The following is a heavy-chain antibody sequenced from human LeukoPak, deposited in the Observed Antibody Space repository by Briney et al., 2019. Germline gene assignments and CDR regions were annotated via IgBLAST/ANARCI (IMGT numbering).Heavy chain of an antibody. CDR2: INPNSGGT. V-gene: IGHV1-2*02. CDR1: GYTFTGYY. D-gene: IGHD6-19*01. J-gene: IGHJ6*03. Sequence: GASVKVSCKASGYTFTGYYMHWVRQAPGQGLEWMGWINPNSGGTNYAQKFQGRVTMTRDTSISTAYMELSRLRPDDTAVYYCAYSSGYFDYYMDVWGKGTTVIVSS. CDR3: AYSSGYFDYYMDV.